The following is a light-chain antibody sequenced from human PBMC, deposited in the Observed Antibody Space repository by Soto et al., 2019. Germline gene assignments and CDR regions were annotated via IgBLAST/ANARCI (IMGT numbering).Light chain of an antibody. J-gene: IGKJ4*01. CDR2: GAS. Sequence: EIVLTQSPGTLSLSPGERATLSCRASESVSHNYLAWYQQRSGQAPRLVIYGASSRASAVPDRFRGSGSGADFTLPISRLEPEDFAVYYCQQYGSSPLTFGGGTKVEIK. CDR3: QQYGSSPLT. V-gene: IGKV3-20*01. CDR1: ESVSHNY.